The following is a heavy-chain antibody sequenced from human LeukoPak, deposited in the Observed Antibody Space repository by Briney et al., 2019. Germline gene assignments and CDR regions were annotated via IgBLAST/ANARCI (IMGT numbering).Heavy chain of an antibody. CDR3: ARDYDFWGGYQMFDY. CDR1: GYTFDSYG. V-gene: IGHV1-18*01. CDR2: ISTYHNTT. J-gene: IGHJ4*02. D-gene: IGHD3-3*01. Sequence: GASVKVSCKTSGYTFDSYGISWVRQAPGQGLEWMGWISTYHNTTNYPQKFQGRIAMTTETFTSTVYMELTSLTSDDTAVYYCARDYDFWGGYQMFDYWGQGTLVTVSS.